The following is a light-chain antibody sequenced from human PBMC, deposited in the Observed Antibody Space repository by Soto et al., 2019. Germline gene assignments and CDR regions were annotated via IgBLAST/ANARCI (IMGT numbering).Light chain of an antibody. CDR2: DAS. CDR1: QRVASL. J-gene: IGKJ4*01. V-gene: IGKV3-11*01. CDR3: QQRFSWPLT. Sequence: EVVLTQSPVNLSLFPGERATLFCRASQRVASLLAWYQQKPGQPPRLLLFDASNRAPGVPARFSGTGFETDFTLTISSLEPEDFAVYYCQQRFSWPLTFGGGTKV.